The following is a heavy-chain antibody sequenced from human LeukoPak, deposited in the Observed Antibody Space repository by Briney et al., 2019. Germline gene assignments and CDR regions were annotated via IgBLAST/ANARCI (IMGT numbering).Heavy chain of an antibody. CDR1: GFTITTYS. J-gene: IGHJ5*02. CDR3: ARDFRAAFDP. CDR2: ISSSSTTI. Sequence: GGSLRLSCAASGFTITTYSMNWVRQAPGKGLEWVSYISSSSTTIYYADSVKGRFTISRDNARNSLYLQMNSLRAEDTAVYYCARDFRAAFDPWGQGTLVTVSS. V-gene: IGHV3-48*01. D-gene: IGHD3-10*01.